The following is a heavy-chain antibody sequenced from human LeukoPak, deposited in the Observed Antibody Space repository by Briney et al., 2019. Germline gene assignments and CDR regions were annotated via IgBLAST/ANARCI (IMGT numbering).Heavy chain of an antibody. Sequence: ASVELSCKVSGSTLTELSMHWLRQAPGQGLGWMGGFDSEDGETMYAQKFQGRVTMTEDTSTHTAYMELSSLRSEDTAVYYCATFSPSGSCLRNWGQGTLVTVSS. V-gene: IGHV1-24*01. CDR2: FDSEDGET. CDR1: GSTLTELS. CDR3: ATFSPSGSCLRN. J-gene: IGHJ4*02. D-gene: IGHD1-26*01.